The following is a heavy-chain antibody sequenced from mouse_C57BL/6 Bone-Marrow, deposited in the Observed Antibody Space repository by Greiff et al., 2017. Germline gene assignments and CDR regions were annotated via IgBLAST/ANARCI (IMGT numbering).Heavy chain of an antibody. Sequence: VQLQQSGAELVKPGASVKMSCKASGYTFTTYPIEWMKQNHGQSLEWIGNFHPYNDDTKYNEKFKGKATLTVEKSSSPVYLELSRLTSDDSAVYDCARGGNYGGDYFDYWGQGTTLTVSS. CDR1: GYTFTTYP. V-gene: IGHV1-47*01. CDR2: FHPYNDDT. CDR3: ARGGNYGGDYFDY. D-gene: IGHD2-1*01. J-gene: IGHJ2*01.